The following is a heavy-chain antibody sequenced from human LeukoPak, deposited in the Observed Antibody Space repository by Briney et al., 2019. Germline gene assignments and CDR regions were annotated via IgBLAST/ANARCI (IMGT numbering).Heavy chain of an antibody. CDR3: ARAVDYYDSSGYWAYYFDY. J-gene: IGHJ4*02. D-gene: IGHD3-22*01. CDR2: IYYSGST. Sequence: SETLSLTCTVSGGSVSSGSYYWSWIRQPPGKGLEWIGYIYYSGSTNYNPSLKSRVTISVDTSKNQFSLKLSSVTAADTAAYYCARAVDYYDSSGYWAYYFDYWGQGTLVTVSS. CDR1: GGSVSSGSYY. V-gene: IGHV4-61*01.